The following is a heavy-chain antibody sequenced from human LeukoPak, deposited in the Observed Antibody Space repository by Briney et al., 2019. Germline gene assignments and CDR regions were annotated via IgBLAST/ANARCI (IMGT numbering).Heavy chain of an antibody. J-gene: IGHJ6*02. D-gene: IGHD4/OR15-4a*01. CDR3: ARVPVLEESYYGMDV. V-gene: IGHV4-31*03. CDR2: IYYSGST. Sequence: SETLSLTCTVSGGSISSGGYYWSWIRQHPGKGLEWIGYIYYSGSTYYNPSLKSRVTISVDTSKNQFSLKLSSVTAADTAVYYCARVPVLEESYYGMDVWGQGTTVTVSS. CDR1: GGSISSGGYY.